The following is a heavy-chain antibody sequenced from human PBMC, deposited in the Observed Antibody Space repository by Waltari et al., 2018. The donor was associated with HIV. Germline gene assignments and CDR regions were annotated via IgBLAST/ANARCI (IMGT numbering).Heavy chain of an antibody. V-gene: IGHV4-34*01. Sequence: QVQLQQWGAGLLKPSETLSLTCAVYGGSFSGYYWSWIRQPPGKGLEWIGEINHSGRTNYNPSLKSRVTISVDTSKNQFSLKLSSVTAADTAVYYCASGNSSGRPHYYYYGMDVWGQGTTVTVSS. D-gene: IGHD3-22*01. J-gene: IGHJ6*02. CDR3: ASGNSSGRPHYYYYGMDV. CDR2: INHSGRT. CDR1: GGSFSGYY.